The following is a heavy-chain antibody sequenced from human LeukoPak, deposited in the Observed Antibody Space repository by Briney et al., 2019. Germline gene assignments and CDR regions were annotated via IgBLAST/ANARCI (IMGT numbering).Heavy chain of an antibody. J-gene: IGHJ4*02. D-gene: IGHD3-10*01. CDR2: INPNSGGT. Sequence: ASVTVSCKASGYTFTSYAMHWVRQAPGQRLEWMGWINPNSGGTNYAQKFQGRVTMTRDTSISTAYMELSRLRSDDTAVYYCAREASITMVRGVGYWGQGTLVTVSS. CDR1: GYTFTSYA. CDR3: AREASITMVRGVGY. V-gene: IGHV1-2*02.